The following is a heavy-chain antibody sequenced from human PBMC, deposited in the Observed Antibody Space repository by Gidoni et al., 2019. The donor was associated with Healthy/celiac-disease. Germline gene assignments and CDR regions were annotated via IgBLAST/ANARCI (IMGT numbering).Heavy chain of an antibody. CDR1: GYTFTSYG. D-gene: IGHD3-10*01. V-gene: IGHV1-18*01. Sequence: QVQLVQSGAEVKKPGASVKVSCKASGYTFTSYGLSWVRQAPGQGLEWMGWSSAYNGNTNYAQKLQGRVTMTTDTSTSTAYMELRSLRSDDTAVYYCARGPPYTMVRGVIVHYYGMDVWGQGTTVTVSS. CDR3: ARGPPYTMVRGVIVHYYGMDV. J-gene: IGHJ6*02. CDR2: SSAYNGNT.